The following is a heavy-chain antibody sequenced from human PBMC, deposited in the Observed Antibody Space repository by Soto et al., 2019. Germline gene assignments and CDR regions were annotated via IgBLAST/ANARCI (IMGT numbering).Heavy chain of an antibody. V-gene: IGHV1-69*01. CDR3: ARGGEAVAGAGWFDP. D-gene: IGHD6-19*01. CDR1: GGTFSSYA. Sequence: QVQLVQSGAEVKKPGSSVKVSCKASGGTFSSYAISWVRQAPGQGLEWMGGIIPIFGTANYAQKFQGRVTITADESTSTACMGLSSLRSEDTAVYYCARGGEAVAGAGWFDPWGQGTLVTVSS. J-gene: IGHJ5*02. CDR2: IIPIFGTA.